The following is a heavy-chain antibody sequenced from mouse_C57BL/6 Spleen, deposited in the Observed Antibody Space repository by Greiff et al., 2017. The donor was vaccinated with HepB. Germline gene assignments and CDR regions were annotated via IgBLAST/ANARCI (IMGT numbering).Heavy chain of an antibody. D-gene: IGHD1-1*01. J-gene: IGHJ2*01. CDR2: INYDGSST. CDR1: GFTFSDYY. Sequence: EVRLVESEGGLVQPGSSMKLSCTASGFTFSDYYMAWVRQVPEKGLEWVANINYDGSSTYYLDSLKSRFIISRDNAKNILYLQMSSLKSEDTATYYCARDERGYYGSSYDYWGQGTTLTVSS. CDR3: ARDERGYYGSSYDY. V-gene: IGHV5-16*01.